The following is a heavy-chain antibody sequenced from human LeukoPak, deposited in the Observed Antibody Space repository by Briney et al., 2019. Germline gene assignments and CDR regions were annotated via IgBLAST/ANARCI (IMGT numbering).Heavy chain of an antibody. CDR1: GYTFTSYT. V-gene: IGHV7-4-1*02. CDR2: INTNTGNP. D-gene: IGHD3-10*01. CDR3: ARSFRWFGEYQIDY. J-gene: IGHJ4*02. Sequence: ASVKVSCKASGYTFTSYTMNWVRRAPGQGLEWRGWINTNTGNPTYAQGFTGRFVFSLDTSVSTAYLQISSLKAEDTAVYYCARSFRWFGEYQIDYWGQGTLVTVSS.